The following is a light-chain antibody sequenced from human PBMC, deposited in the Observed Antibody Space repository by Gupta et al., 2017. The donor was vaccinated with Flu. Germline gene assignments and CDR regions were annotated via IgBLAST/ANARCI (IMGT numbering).Light chain of an antibody. CDR3: SSYTSTSSWV. J-gene: IGLJ3*02. CDR1: SSDVGGYNY. Sequence: TSSDVGGYNYVSWYQQRPGKAPQLMIYEVRYRPSGVSSRFSVSKSGNTASLTISGLQAEDEADYYCSSYTSTSSWVFGGGTELTVL. V-gene: IGLV2-14*01. CDR2: EVR.